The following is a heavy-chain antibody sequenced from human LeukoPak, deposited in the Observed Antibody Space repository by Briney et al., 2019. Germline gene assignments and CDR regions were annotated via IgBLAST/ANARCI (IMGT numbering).Heavy chain of an antibody. CDR3: VRQGGDP. V-gene: IGHV1-3*04. Sequence: ASVKVSCKASGYTFTSYGISWVRQAPGQGLEWLGWITTGDGNTKYSQNFQGRVTITRDTSASTAYMELSSLRSEDTAVYYCVRQGGDPWGQGTLVTVSS. CDR2: ITTGDGNT. CDR1: GYTFTSYG. D-gene: IGHD3-16*01. J-gene: IGHJ5*02.